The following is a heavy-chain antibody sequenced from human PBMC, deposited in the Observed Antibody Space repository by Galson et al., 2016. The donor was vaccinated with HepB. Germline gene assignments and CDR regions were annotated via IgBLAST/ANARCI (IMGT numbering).Heavy chain of an antibody. V-gene: IGHV1-3*01. D-gene: IGHD2-15*01. CDR1: GYSFTTYG. CDR2: INPGNGDA. Sequence: SVKVSCKASGYSFTTYGLHWMRQASGQRLEWMGWINPGNGDAQYSEKFQGRVIITRDTSATTAYMEVSSLRSEDSAVYYCARFKSTPLSSWDVWGQGTTVIVSS. CDR3: ARFKSTPLSSWDV. J-gene: IGHJ6*02.